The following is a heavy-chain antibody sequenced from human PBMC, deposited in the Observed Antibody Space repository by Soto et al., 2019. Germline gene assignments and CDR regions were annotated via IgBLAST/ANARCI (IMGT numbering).Heavy chain of an antibody. D-gene: IGHD2-15*01. CDR3: ARVHCSGGSCYSRCFDY. V-gene: IGHV3-48*02. Sequence: GGSLRLSCAASGFTFSSYSMNWVRQAPGKGLEWVSYISSSSSTIYYADSVKGRFTISRDNAKNSLYLQMNSLRDEDTAVYYCARVHCSGGSCYSRCFDYWGQGTLVTVSS. J-gene: IGHJ4*02. CDR2: ISSSSSTI. CDR1: GFTFSSYS.